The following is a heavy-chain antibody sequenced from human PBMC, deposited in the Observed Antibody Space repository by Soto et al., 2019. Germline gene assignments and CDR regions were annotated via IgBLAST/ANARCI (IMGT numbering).Heavy chain of an antibody. CDR3: ARVTLLGRAVAGRRNGFDY. CDR1: GGTFSSYA. D-gene: IGHD6-19*01. V-gene: IGHV1-69*12. CDR2: VIPIFGTA. Sequence: QVQLVQSGAEVKKPGSSVKVSCKASGGTFSSYAISWVRQAPGQGLEWMGGVIPIFGTANYAQKFQGRVTITADESRSTAYMELGSLRSEDTAMYYWARVTLLGRAVAGRRNGFDYWGQGALVTVSS. J-gene: IGHJ4*02.